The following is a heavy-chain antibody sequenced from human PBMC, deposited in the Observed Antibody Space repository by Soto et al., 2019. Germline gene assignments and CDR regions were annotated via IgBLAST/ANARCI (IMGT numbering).Heavy chain of an antibody. J-gene: IGHJ6*02. CDR2: MNPNSGNT. CDR1: GYTFTSYD. D-gene: IGHD3-22*01. CDR3: ARDSELYDSSGYYPTYYYYGMDV. V-gene: IGHV1-8*01. Sequence: ASVKVSCKASGYTFTSYDINWVRQATGQGLEWMGWMNPNSGNTGYAQKFQGRVTMTRNTSISTAYMELSSLRSEDTAVYYCARDSELYDSSGYYPTYYYYGMDVWGQGTTVTVSS.